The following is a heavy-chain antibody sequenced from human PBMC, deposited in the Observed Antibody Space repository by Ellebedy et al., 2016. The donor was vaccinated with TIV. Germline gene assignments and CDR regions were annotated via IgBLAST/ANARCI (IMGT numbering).Heavy chain of an antibody. CDR1: GFTFTTYG. Sequence: GESLKISCAASGFTFTTYGMHWVRQDPGKGMEWVATISYGGSSEYYADSVRGRFSISRDNSKNTVSLQMNSLRTEDTAIYYCAKDGPLASEYLKDDFFDSWGPGTLVTVSS. CDR2: ISYGGSSE. D-gene: IGHD3/OR15-3a*01. CDR3: AKDGPLASEYLKDDFFDS. J-gene: IGHJ5*01. V-gene: IGHV3-30*18.